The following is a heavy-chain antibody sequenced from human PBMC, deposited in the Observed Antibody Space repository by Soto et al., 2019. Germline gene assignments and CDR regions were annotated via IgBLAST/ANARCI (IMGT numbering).Heavy chain of an antibody. Sequence: QVQLQESGPGLLKPSETLSLTCPVSGDINSHYWSWVGQAPGKGLEWVGYVYYSGHTNYNPSLKSRLSITIDTSENQFSLRLSSVTAADAAVYFCAGVVIKNKYKWFDAWGQGILVTVSS. V-gene: IGHV4-59*08. J-gene: IGHJ5*02. CDR3: AGVVIKNKYKWFDA. CDR1: GDINSHY. CDR2: VYYSGHT. D-gene: IGHD6-6*01.